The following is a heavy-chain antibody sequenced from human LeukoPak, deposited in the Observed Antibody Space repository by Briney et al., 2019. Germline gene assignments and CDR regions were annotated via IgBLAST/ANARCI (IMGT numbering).Heavy chain of an antibody. CDR3: ARLYYDHVWGTYRPSYFDY. D-gene: IGHD3-16*02. CDR2: IYPGDSDT. J-gene: IGHJ4*02. CDR1: GYIFTTYW. V-gene: IGHV5-51*01. Sequence: GESLKISCKGSGYIFTTYWIGWVRQMPGKGLEWMGIIYPGDSDTRYSPSLQGQVTISVDKSISTTYLQWSSLKASDTAMYYCARLYYDHVWGTYRPSYFDYWGQGTLVTVSS.